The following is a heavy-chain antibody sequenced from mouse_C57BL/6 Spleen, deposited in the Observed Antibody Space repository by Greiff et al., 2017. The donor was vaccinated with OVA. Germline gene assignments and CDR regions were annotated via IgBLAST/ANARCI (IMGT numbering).Heavy chain of an antibody. V-gene: IGHV5-4*01. D-gene: IGHD1-1*01. J-gene: IGHJ1*03. Sequence: EVQLVESGGGLVKPGGSLKLSCAASGFTFSSYAMSWVRQTPEKRLEWVATISDGGSYTYYPDNVKGRFTISRDNAKNNLYLQMSHLKSEDTAMYYCARDRIYYYGSSYRYFDVWGTGTTVTVSS. CDR1: GFTFSSYA. CDR3: ARDRIYYYGSSYRYFDV. CDR2: ISDGGSYT.